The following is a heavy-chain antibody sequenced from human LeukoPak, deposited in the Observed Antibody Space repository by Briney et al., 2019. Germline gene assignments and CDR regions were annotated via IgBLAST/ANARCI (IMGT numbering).Heavy chain of an antibody. CDR2: ITHSGST. J-gene: IGHJ6*03. CDR1: GGSFSGYY. Sequence: SETLSLTCAVYGGSFSGYYWSWIRQPPGKGLEWIGEITHSGSTNYNPSLKSRVTISVDTSKNQFSLKLSSVTAADTAVYYCARGAYDYVWGSYQYYYYMDVWGKGTTVTVSS. D-gene: IGHD3-16*01. V-gene: IGHV4-34*01. CDR3: ARGAYDYVWGSYQYYYYMDV.